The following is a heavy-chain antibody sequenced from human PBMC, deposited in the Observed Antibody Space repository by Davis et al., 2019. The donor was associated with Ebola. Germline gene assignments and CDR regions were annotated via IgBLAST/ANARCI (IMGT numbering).Heavy chain of an antibody. CDR3: ARRLSMAGTLPDH. J-gene: IGHJ5*02. CDR2: FDPEDGET. CDR1: GYTLTELS. V-gene: IGHV1-24*01. D-gene: IGHD6-19*01. Sequence: ASVKVSCKVSGYTLTELSMHWVRQAPGKGLEWMGGFDPEDGETIYAQKFQGRVTMTRDTSISTAYMELSSLISDDTAVYYCARRLSMAGTLPDHWGQGTLVTVSS.